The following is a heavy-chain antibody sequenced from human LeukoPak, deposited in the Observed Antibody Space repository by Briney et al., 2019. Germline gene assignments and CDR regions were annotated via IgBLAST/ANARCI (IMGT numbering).Heavy chain of an antibody. CDR2: ISYDGSNK. CDR1: GFTFSSYD. D-gene: IGHD2-2*01. Sequence: GGSLRLSCAASGFTFSSYDMHWIRQAPGKGLEWVAVISYDGSNKYYADSVKGRFTISRDNSKNTLYLQMNSLRAEDTAVYYCAKDLGVPAATNAFDIWGQGTMVTVSS. J-gene: IGHJ3*02. CDR3: AKDLGVPAATNAFDI. V-gene: IGHV3-30*18.